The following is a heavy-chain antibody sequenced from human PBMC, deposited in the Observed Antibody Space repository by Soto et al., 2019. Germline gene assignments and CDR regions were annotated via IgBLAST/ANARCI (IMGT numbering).Heavy chain of an antibody. V-gene: IGHV3-23*01. J-gene: IGHJ4*02. D-gene: IGHD1-1*01. Sequence: EVQLLESGGGLVQPGGSLRLSCAASGCTFSSYAMSWVRQAPGKWLEWVSAISGSGGSTYYADSVKGRFTISRDNSKKTLYLQMNSLRAEDTAVYYCAKDASRYNWNDGDYWGEGTLVTVSS. CDR1: GCTFSSYA. CDR3: AKDASRYNWNDGDY. CDR2: ISGSGGST.